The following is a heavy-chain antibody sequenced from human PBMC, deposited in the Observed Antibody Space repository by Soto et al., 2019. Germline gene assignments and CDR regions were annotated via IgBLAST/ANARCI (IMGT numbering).Heavy chain of an antibody. CDR3: AKDRVAAATGNCCNWFDP. D-gene: IGHD6-13*01. CDR1: GDSISSIDYY. J-gene: IGHJ5*02. CDR2: IHHSGLT. V-gene: IGHV4-31*03. Sequence: SETLSLTCTVSGDSISSIDYYWSWIRHLPGKGLEWIGYIHHSGLTYYNPSLKSRVHLSVDTPKNQLSLNLNSVTAEDTAVYYCAKDRVAAATGNCCNWFDPWGQGTLVTVSS.